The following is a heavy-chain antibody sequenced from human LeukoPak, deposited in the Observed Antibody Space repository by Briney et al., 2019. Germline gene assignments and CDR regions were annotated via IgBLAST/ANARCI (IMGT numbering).Heavy chain of an antibody. D-gene: IGHD2-2*01. V-gene: IGHV4-34*01. J-gene: IGHJ4*02. Sequence: SETLSLTCAVYGGSFSGYYWSWIRQPPGKGLEWIGEINHSGSTNYNPSLKSRVTISVDTSKNQFSLKLSSVTAADTAVYYCARGITIRKMPFDYWGQGTLVTVSS. CDR1: GGSFSGYY. CDR3: ARGITIRKMPFDY. CDR2: INHSGST.